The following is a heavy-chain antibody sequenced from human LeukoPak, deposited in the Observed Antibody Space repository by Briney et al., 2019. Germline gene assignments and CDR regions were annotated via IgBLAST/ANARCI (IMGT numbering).Heavy chain of an antibody. CDR2: ISGSGGST. V-gene: IGHV3-23*01. J-gene: IGHJ4*02. Sequence: GGSLRLSCAAYGFTFSSYGMSWVRQAPGKGLEWVSAISGSGGSTYYADSVKGRFTISRDNSKNTLYLQMNSLRAEDTAVYYCASPGYSYGTFDYWGQGTLVTVSS. CDR3: ASPGYSYGTFDY. D-gene: IGHD5-18*01. CDR1: GFTFSSYG.